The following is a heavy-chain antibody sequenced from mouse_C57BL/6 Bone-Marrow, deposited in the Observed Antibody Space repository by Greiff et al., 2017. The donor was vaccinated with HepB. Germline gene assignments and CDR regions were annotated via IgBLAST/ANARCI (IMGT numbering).Heavy chain of an antibody. J-gene: IGHJ4*01. D-gene: IGHD2-4*01. CDR2: ISNGGGST. CDR1: GFTFSDYY. CDR3: ARHGFYYDYDDAMDY. V-gene: IGHV5-12*01. Sequence: EVQRVESGGGLVQPGGSLKLSCAASGFTFSDYYMYWVRQTPEKRLEWVAYISNGGGSTYYPDTVKGRFTISRDNAKNTLYLQMSRLQSEDTAMYYCARHGFYYDYDDAMDYWGQGTSVTVSS.